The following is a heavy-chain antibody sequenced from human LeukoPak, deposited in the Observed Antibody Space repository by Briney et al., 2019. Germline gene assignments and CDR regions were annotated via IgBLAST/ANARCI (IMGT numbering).Heavy chain of an antibody. J-gene: IGHJ3*02. V-gene: IGHV5-51*01. D-gene: IGHD2-15*01. CDR3: VRRGYCSGGDCFSNAFDI. CDR1: EYSFSNYW. Sequence: GESLKISCKGSEYSFSNYWIGWVRQMPGKGLEWMGIIHPVDSDTRYSPSFQGQVTISADKSISSAYLQWSSLKASDTAMYYCVRRGYCSGGDCFSNAFDIWGQGTMVTVSS. CDR2: IHPVDSDT.